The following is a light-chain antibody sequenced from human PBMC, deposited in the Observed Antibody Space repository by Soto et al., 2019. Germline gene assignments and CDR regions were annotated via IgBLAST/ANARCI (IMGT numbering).Light chain of an antibody. Sequence: EIVLTQSPGTLSLSPGERATLSCRASQSFSNNYLAWYQQKPGQAPRLLIYGASNRATGISDRFSGSGSGTDFTLTISRLEPEDFAVYYCQHRGSSFGQGTKLEIK. CDR3: QHRGSS. V-gene: IGKV3-20*01. J-gene: IGKJ2*01. CDR2: GAS. CDR1: QSFSNNY.